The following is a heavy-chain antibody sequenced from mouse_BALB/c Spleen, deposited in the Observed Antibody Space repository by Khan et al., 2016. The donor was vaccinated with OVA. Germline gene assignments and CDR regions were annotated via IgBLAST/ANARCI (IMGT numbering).Heavy chain of an antibody. V-gene: IGHV3-2*02. CDR2: IGYSGST. Sequence: EVQLQESGPGLLKPSQSLSLTCTVTGYSITSDYGWNWIRQFPGNKLEWMGYIGYSGSTTYNPSLRSRISITRDTSKNQFFLQLNSVTTEDTGTYYCASGGLLLRYPDYFDYWGLGTTLTVSS. CDR1: GYSITSDYG. J-gene: IGHJ2*01. CDR3: ASGGLLLRYPDYFDY. D-gene: IGHD1-1*01.